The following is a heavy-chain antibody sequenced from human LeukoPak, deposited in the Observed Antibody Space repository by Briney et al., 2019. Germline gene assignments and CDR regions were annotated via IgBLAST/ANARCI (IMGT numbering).Heavy chain of an antibody. CDR2: VNPNSGGT. V-gene: IGHV1-2*02. J-gene: IGHJ6*03. CDR3: ARVSRRGYSYGKVNYYYYMDV. D-gene: IGHD5-18*01. CDR1: GYTFTGYY. Sequence: VASVKDSCKASGYTFTGYYMHWVRQAPGQGLEWMGWVNPNSGGTNYAQKFQGRVTMTRDTSISTAYMELSRLRSDDTAVYYCARVSRRGYSYGKVNYYYYMDVWGKGTTVTVSS.